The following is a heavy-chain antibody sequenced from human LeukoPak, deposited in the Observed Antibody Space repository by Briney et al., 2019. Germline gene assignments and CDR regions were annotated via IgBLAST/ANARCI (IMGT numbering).Heavy chain of an antibody. J-gene: IGHJ4*02. CDR1: GYTFTGYY. V-gene: IGHV1-2*02. D-gene: IGHD3-3*01. Sequence: GASVKVSCKASGYTFTGYYMHWVRQAPGQGLEWTGWINRNSGGTNYAQKFQGRVTMTRDTSISTAYMELSRLRSDDTAVYYCARGRTIFGVVTKSYFDYWGQGTLVTVSS. CDR3: ARGRTIFGVVTKSYFDY. CDR2: INRNSGGT.